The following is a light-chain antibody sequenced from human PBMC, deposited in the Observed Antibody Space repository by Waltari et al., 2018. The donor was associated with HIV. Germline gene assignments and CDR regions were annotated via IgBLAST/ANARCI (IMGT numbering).Light chain of an antibody. CDR1: RSNIGSNY. V-gene: IGLV1-47*01. Sequence: QSVLTQPPSASGTPGQSVSISCSGSRSNIGSNYVYWYQHLPGTTPKVVIYRSDQRPSGVPDRFSGSNSGTSASLAISGLRSEDAAHYYCASWDDNLSGWVFGGGTKLTVL. J-gene: IGLJ3*02. CDR3: ASWDDNLSGWV. CDR2: RSD.